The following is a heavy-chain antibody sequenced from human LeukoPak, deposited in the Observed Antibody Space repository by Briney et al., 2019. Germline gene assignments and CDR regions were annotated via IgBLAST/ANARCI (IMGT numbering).Heavy chain of an antibody. J-gene: IGHJ4*02. D-gene: IGHD6-19*01. V-gene: IGHV3-30*18. CDR3: AKDRIAVAGRNT. CDR1: GFTFSSYG. CDR2: TSFDGNDQ. Sequence: PGGSLRLSCAASGFTFSSYGMHWVRQAPGKGLEWVALTSFDGNDQYYADFVKGRFTISRDNSKNTLYLQMNSLRADDTAVYYCAKDRIAVAGRNTWGQGTLVTVSS.